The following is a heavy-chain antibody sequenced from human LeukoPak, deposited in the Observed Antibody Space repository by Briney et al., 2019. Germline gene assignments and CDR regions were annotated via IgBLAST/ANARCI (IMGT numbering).Heavy chain of an antibody. CDR2: ISYDGSNK. Sequence: PGRSLRLSCAASGFTFSSYAMHWVRQAPGKGLEWVAVISYDGSNKYYADSVKGRFTISRDSSKNTLYLQMNSLRAEDTAVYYCARAGKTDAFDIWGQGTMVTASS. J-gene: IGHJ3*02. CDR1: GFTFSSYA. D-gene: IGHD6-19*01. CDR3: ARAGKTDAFDI. V-gene: IGHV3-30*04.